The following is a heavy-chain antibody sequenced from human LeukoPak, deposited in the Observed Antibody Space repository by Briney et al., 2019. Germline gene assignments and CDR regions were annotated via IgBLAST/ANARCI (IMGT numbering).Heavy chain of an antibody. J-gene: IGHJ4*02. D-gene: IGHD2-2*02. CDR3: ARVGPAALQIDY. CDR1: GGSFSGYY. CDR2: INHSGGT. Sequence: SETLSLTCAVYGGSFSGYYWSWIRQPPGKGLEWIGEINHSGGTNYNPSLKSRVTISVDTSKNQFSLKLSSVTAADTAVYYCARVGPAALQIDYWGQGTLVTVSS. V-gene: IGHV4-34*01.